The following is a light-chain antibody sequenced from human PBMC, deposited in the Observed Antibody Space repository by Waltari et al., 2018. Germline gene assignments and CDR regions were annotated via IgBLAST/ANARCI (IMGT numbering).Light chain of an antibody. J-gene: IGKJ1*01. V-gene: IGKV3-20*01. CDR2: GAS. CDR1: QSVSSSY. Sequence: DIVLTQSPGTLSLSPGESATLSCRASQSVSSSYLSWYQQKPGQAPRLLIYGASNRATGIPDRFSGSGSGTDFTLTIRGLEPEDFAVYYCQQYRSSSWTFGQGTKVEIK. CDR3: QQYRSSSWT.